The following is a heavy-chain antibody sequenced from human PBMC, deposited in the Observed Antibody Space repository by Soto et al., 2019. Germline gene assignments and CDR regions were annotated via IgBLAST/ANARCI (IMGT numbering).Heavy chain of an antibody. Sequence: GGSLRLSCAASGFTFSSYAMSWVRQAPGKGLEWVSAISGSGGSTYYADSVKGRFTISRDNSKNTLYLQMNSLRAEDTAVYYCAKDGRIGTTGYYGMDVWGQGTTVTVSS. CDR2: ISGSGGST. CDR1: GFTFSSYA. D-gene: IGHD1-1*01. CDR3: AKDGRIGTTGYYGMDV. J-gene: IGHJ6*02. V-gene: IGHV3-23*01.